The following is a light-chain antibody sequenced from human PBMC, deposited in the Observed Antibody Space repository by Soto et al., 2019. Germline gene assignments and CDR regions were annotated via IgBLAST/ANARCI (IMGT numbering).Light chain of an antibody. CDR3: SSYSSSSTYV. CDR2: EVS. V-gene: IGLV2-14*01. CDR1: TTDVGGYDF. Sequence: QSALTQPASVSGSPGQSITISCTGTTTDVGGYDFVSWYQQHPNKAPKLMIYEVSNRPSGVSNRFSGSKSDNTASLTISGLQAEDEADYYSSSYSSSSTYVFGTGTKLTVL. J-gene: IGLJ1*01.